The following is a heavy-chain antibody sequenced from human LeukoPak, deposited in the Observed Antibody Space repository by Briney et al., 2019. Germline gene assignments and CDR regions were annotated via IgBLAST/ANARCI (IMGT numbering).Heavy chain of an antibody. V-gene: IGHV3-33*01. CDR1: GFTFSSYG. CDR2: IWYDGSNK. Sequence: GGSLRLSCAASGFTFSSYGMHWVRQAPGKGLEGVAFIWYDGSNKYYADSVKGRFTISRDNSKSTPYLQMNSLSAEDTAVYYCARDGDYYGSGSYYAPEVDYWGQGTLVTVSS. CDR3: ARDGDYYGSGSYYAPEVDY. D-gene: IGHD3-10*01. J-gene: IGHJ4*02.